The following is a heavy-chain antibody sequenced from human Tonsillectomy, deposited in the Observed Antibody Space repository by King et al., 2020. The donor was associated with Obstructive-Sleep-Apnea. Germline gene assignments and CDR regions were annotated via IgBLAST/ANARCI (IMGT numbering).Heavy chain of an antibody. J-gene: IGHJ6*02. D-gene: IGHD6-19*01. V-gene: IGHV4-59*01. CDR2: VYYSGST. CDR3: ARGTGWYGVAV. CDR1: GGSISDYY. Sequence: VQLQESSPGLVKPSETLSLTCTVSGGSISDYYWSWIRQPPGKGLEWIGHVYYSGSTNYKPSLKSRVTISADTSKNQFSLKLSSVTAADTGVYYCARGTGWYGVAVWGQGTTVTVSS.